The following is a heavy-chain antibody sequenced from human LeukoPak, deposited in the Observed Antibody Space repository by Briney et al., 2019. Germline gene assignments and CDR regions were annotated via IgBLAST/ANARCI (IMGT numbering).Heavy chain of an antibody. CDR1: GGSFSGYY. J-gene: IGHJ1*01. D-gene: IGHD4-17*01. V-gene: IGHV4-34*09. CDR2: INHSGST. Sequence: SETLSLTCAVYGGSFSGYYWSWIRQPPGKGLEWIGEINHSGSTNYNPSLKSRVTISVDTSKNQFSLKLSSVTAADTAVYYCARVLRSYGDSHALEYFQHWGQGTLVTVSS. CDR3: ARVLRSYGDSHALEYFQH.